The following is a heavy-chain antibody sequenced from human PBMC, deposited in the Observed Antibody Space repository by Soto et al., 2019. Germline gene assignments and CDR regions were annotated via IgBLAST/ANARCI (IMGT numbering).Heavy chain of an antibody. J-gene: IGHJ5*02. CDR2: INAYNGNT. Sequence: QVQLVQSGAEVKKPGASVKVSCKASGYTFTSYGISWVRQAPGQGLEWMGWINAYNGNTNYAQKLQGRVTMTTDTPTSTADMELGSLRSDDTAVYCWAIVLPPFAPWGQGTLVTVSS. V-gene: IGHV1-18*01. CDR3: AIVLPPFAP. CDR1: GYTFTSYG.